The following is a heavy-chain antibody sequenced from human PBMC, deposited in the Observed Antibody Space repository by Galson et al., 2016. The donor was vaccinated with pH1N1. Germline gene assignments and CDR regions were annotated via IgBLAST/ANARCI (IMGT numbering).Heavy chain of an antibody. CDR1: GDTFRDFY. CDR3: ATAGVVVSATGEY. J-gene: IGHJ4*02. CDR2: INIKSGAT. V-gene: IGHV1-2*02. D-gene: IGHD2-15*01. Sequence: SVKVSCKASGDTFRDFYVHWVRQAPGQGLEWMGWINIKSGATKYTQKFQVKVTLNTDTSLNTVYTELSRLTSDDTAVYYCATAGVVVSATGEYWGQGTLVTVSS.